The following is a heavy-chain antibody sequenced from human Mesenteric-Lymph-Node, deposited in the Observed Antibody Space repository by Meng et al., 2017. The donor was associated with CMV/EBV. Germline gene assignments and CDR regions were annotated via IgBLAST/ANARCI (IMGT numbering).Heavy chain of an antibody. V-gene: IGHV5-51*01. D-gene: IGHD2-2*01. Sequence: GESLKISCKGSGYSFTSYWIGWVRQMPGKGLEWMGIIYPGDSDTRYSPSFQGQVTISADKSISTAYLQWSSLKASDTAMYYCARRYCSSTSRQYNWFDPWGQGTLVTVSS. CDR3: ARRYCSSTSRQYNWFDP. J-gene: IGHJ5*02. CDR1: GYSFTSYW. CDR2: IYPGDSDT.